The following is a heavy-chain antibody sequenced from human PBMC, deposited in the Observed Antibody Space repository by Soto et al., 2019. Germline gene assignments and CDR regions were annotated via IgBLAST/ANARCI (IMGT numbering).Heavy chain of an antibody. CDR1: GGSISSSHW. CDR3: ARDVIVGALGVDY. CDR2: IYHSGST. J-gene: IGHJ4*02. V-gene: IGHV4-4*02. D-gene: IGHD3-16*02. Sequence: QVQLQESGPGLVKPSGTLSLTCAVSGGSISSSHWWSWVRQPPGKGLEWIGEIYHSGSTNYNPSPKSRVTISVDKSTNQFSLKLSSVTAADTAVYYCARDVIVGALGVDYWGQGTLVTVSS.